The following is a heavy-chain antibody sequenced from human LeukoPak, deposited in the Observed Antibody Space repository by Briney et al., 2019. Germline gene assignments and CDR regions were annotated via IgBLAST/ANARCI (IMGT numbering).Heavy chain of an antibody. J-gene: IGHJ3*02. D-gene: IGHD3-3*02. Sequence: SETLSLTCGVYGVSFSSYYWTWIRQPPGKGLEWIGEINHSGATTYNPSLKGRVTILVDTPKKQLSLKLSSVTAADTAVYYWASAIHFWSAPGRAFDIWGQGTMVTVSS. CDR1: GVSFSSYY. CDR3: ASAIHFWSAPGRAFDI. CDR2: INHSGAT. V-gene: IGHV4-34*01.